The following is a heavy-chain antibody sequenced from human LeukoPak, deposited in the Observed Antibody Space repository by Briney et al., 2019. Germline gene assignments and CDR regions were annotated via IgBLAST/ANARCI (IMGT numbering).Heavy chain of an antibody. CDR3: AREVVEVDSSGYLYEWNWFDP. D-gene: IGHD3-22*01. CDR2: IWYDGSKK. V-gene: IGHV3-33*01. Sequence: GGSLRLSCAASGFTFNTFGMHWVRHAPRKGLEWVAVIWYDGSKKYYADSVKVRFTISRDNSKNTLYLQMNSLRVEDTGVYYCAREVVEVDSSGYLYEWNWFDPWGQGTLVTVSS. CDR1: GFTFNTFG. J-gene: IGHJ5*02.